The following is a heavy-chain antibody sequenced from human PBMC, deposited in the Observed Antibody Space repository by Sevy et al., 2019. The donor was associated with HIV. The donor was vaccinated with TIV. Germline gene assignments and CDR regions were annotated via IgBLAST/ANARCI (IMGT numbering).Heavy chain of an antibody. Sequence: GGSLRLSCAASGVSFSNAWMNWVRQAPGKGLEWVGHIKCTIDGGPTPRYAETASERCTTSNDYSSDTLHVHLQMNSLRIEDTTVDYCTTDPAPCSDTSTYNYLCPDDYWGQGTLVTVSS. CDR2: IKCTIDGGPTP. D-gene: IGHD3-22*01. CDR3: TTDPAPCSDTSTYNYLCPDDY. J-gene: IGHJ4*02. V-gene: IGHV3-15*07. CDR1: GVSFSNAW.